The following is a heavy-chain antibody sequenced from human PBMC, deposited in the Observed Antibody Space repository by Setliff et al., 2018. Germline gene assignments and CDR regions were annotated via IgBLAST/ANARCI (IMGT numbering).Heavy chain of an antibody. Sequence: SVKVSCKTSGGTFSSSAFSWVRQAPAQGLEWIGRIIPLFGTTNFAQNLQDRVTITADQSMETVYMEVRSLRFEDTGVYYCARGFDVGAPRTDSFDIWGQGTAVTVSS. CDR2: IIPLFGTT. CDR3: ARGFDVGAPRTDSFDI. D-gene: IGHD1-26*01. J-gene: IGHJ3*02. CDR1: GGTFSSSA. V-gene: IGHV1-69*13.